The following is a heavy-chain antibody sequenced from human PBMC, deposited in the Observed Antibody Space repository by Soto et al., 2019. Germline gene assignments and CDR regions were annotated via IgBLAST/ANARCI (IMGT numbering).Heavy chain of an antibody. CDR3: ARDDGEAVARSY. CDR1: GFTFSSYG. J-gene: IGHJ4*02. D-gene: IGHD6-19*01. Sequence: QVQLVESGGGVVQPGRSLRLSCAASGFTFSSYGMHWVRQAPGKGLEWVAVIWYDGSNKYYADSVKGRFTISRDNSKNTLSLQMNTLRAEDTAVYYCARDDGEAVARSYWGQGTLVTVSS. V-gene: IGHV3-33*01. CDR2: IWYDGSNK.